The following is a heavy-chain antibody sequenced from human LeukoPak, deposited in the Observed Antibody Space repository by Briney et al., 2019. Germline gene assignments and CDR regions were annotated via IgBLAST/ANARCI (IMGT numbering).Heavy chain of an antibody. J-gene: IGHJ4*02. CDR1: GYTFTSYY. Sequence: ASVKVSCKASGYTFTSYYMHWVRQAPGQGLEWMGIINPSGGSTSYAQKFQGRVTMTRDTSTSTVYMELSSLRPEDTAVYYCARAGFLEWLLDWGQGTLVTVSS. V-gene: IGHV1-46*01. CDR3: ARAGFLEWLLD. D-gene: IGHD3-3*01. CDR2: INPSGGST.